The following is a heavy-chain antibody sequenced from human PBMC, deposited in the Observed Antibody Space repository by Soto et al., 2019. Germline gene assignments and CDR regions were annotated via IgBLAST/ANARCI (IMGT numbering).Heavy chain of an antibody. Sequence: QITLKESGPTLVKPTQTLTLTCAFSGFSLSTSGVGVGWIRQPPGKALEWLALLYWDGDIRYSPSLRSRLTLTKDTSKNHVVLTMTNMDPVDTATYYCAHGSGWLFDYWGQGTLVTVSS. CDR1: GFSLSTSGVG. CDR2: LYWDGDI. D-gene: IGHD6-19*01. J-gene: IGHJ4*02. V-gene: IGHV2-5*02. CDR3: AHGSGWLFDY.